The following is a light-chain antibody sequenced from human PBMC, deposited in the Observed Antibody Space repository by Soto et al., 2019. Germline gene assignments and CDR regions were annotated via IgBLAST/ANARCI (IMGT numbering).Light chain of an antibody. V-gene: IGLV2-8*01. CDR1: SSDIGIYNY. CDR3: SSYGGSNNLV. CDR2: EVT. J-gene: IGLJ2*01. Sequence: QSVLTQPPSASGSPGQSVTISCTGTSSDIGIYNYVSWYQQHPGKAPKLMIYEVTKRPSGVPDRFSGSKSGNTASLTVSGLQADDEADYYCSSYGGSNNLVFGGGTKLTVL.